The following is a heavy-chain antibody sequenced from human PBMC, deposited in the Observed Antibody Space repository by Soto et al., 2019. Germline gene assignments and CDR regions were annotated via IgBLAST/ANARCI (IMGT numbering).Heavy chain of an antibody. CDR1: GFTFSSYA. D-gene: IGHD3-3*01. J-gene: IGHJ4*02. CDR2: ISGSGGST. CDR3: AKIHVGDFRSGYYTGDY. Sequence: PGGSLRLSCAASGFTFSSYAMIWVRQAPGKGLEWVSAISGSGGSTYYADSVKGRFTISRDNSKNTLYLQMNSLRAEDTAVYYCAKIHVGDFRSGYYTGDYWGQGTLVTVSS. V-gene: IGHV3-23*01.